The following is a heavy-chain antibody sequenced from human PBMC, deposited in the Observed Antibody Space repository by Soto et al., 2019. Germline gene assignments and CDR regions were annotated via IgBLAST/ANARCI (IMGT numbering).Heavy chain of an antibody. CDR3: ARGERYGSGSYYLY. V-gene: IGHV3-64*01. CDR2: ISSNGGST. J-gene: IGHJ4*02. Sequence: GGSLRLSCAASGFTFSSYAMHWVHQAPGKGLEYVSAISSNGGSTYYANSVKGRFTISRDNSKNTLYLQMGSLRAEDMAVYYCARGERYGSGSYYLYWGQGTLVTVSS. D-gene: IGHD3-10*01. CDR1: GFTFSSYA.